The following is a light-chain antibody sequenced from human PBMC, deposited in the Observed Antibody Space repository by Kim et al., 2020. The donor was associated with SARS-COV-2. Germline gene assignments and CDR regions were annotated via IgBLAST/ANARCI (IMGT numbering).Light chain of an antibody. Sequence: DIQMTHSPSTLSASVGDRVIITCRASQTVNKWLAWYQQKPGIAPKLLIYDTSTLQRGVPSRFSGSGFGTEFTLTISSLQPDDFATYYCQQLNTYSKTFGPGTKG. V-gene: IGKV1-5*01. CDR2: DTS. CDR1: QTVNKW. CDR3: QQLNTYSKT. J-gene: IGKJ1*01.